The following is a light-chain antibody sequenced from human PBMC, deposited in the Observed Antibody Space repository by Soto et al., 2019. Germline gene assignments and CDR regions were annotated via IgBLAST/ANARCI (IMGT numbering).Light chain of an antibody. CDR2: SAS. J-gene: IGKJ5*01. V-gene: IGKV1-9*01. CDR1: YCITSY. CDR3: QQLNSYPRIT. Sequence: DLQLTQSPSFLSASVGDGVTITCRAGYCITSYLSWYQQKPEKAPKLLIYSASTLQSGVPSRFSGSGSGTEFTLPISSLQPQDFVTDYCQQLNSYPRITLGQRTRLVIK.